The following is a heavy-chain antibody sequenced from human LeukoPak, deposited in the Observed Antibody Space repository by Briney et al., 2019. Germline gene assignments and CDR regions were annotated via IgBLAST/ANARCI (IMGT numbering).Heavy chain of an antibody. CDR1: GFTFSDYY. J-gene: IGHJ4*02. CDR2: ISSSGSTI. CDR3: ASAHYYDSSGYSFDY. Sequence: GGSLRLSCAASGFTFSDYYMSWIRQAPGKGLEWVSYISSSGSTIYYADSVKGRFTISRDNAKNSLYLQVNSLRAEDTAVYYCASAHYYDSSGYSFDYWGQGTLVTVSS. D-gene: IGHD3-22*01. V-gene: IGHV3-11*01.